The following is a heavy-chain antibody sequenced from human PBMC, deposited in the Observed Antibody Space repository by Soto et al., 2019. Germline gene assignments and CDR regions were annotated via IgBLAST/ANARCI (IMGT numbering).Heavy chain of an antibody. Sequence: ASVKVSFKASGGTFSSYAISWVRQAPGQGLEWMGGIIPIFGTANYAQKFQGRVTITADESTSTAYMELSSLRSEDTAVYYCARESRYDFWSGPYYFDYWGQGTLVTVSS. D-gene: IGHD3-3*01. CDR2: IIPIFGTA. V-gene: IGHV1-69*13. J-gene: IGHJ4*02. CDR3: ARESRYDFWSGPYYFDY. CDR1: GGTFSSYA.